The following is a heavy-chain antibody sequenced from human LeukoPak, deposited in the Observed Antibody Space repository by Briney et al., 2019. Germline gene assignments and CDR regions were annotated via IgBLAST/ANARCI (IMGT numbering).Heavy chain of an antibody. J-gene: IGHJ4*02. D-gene: IGHD2-21*01. CDR3: ARDPSVSLVVAIPDY. V-gene: IGHV1-2*02. Sequence: GASVKVSCKASGYTFTGYYMHWVRQAPGQGLEWMGWINPNSGGTNYAQKFQGRVTMTRDTSISTAYMELSRLRSDDTAVYYCARDPSVSLVVAIPDYWGQGTLVTVSS. CDR1: GYTFTGYY. CDR2: INPNSGGT.